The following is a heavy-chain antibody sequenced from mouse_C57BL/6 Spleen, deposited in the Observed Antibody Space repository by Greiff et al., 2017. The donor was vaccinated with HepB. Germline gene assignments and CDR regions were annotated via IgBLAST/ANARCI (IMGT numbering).Heavy chain of an antibody. V-gene: IGHV1-52*01. Sequence: VKLQQPGAELVRPGSSVKLSCKASGYTFTSYWMHWVKQRPIQGLEWIGNIDPSDSETHYNQKFKDKATLTVDKSSSTAYMQLSSLTSEDSAVYYCARLGYEYAMDYWGQGTSVTVSS. CDR1: GYTFTSYW. J-gene: IGHJ4*01. CDR3: ARLGYEYAMDY. D-gene: IGHD3-1*01. CDR2: IDPSDSET.